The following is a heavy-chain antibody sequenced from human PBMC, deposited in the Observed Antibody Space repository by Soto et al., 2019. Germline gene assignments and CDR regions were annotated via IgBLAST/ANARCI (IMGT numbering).Heavy chain of an antibody. CDR2: IYHSGST. CDR1: GGSISSSNW. CDR3: ARVSAYCGGDCPLNFDY. J-gene: IGHJ4*02. V-gene: IGHV4-4*02. D-gene: IGHD2-21*02. Sequence: QVQLQESXPGLXXXXXXLSLTCAVSGGSISSSNWWSWVRQPPGKGLEWIGEIYHSGSTNYNPSLKSRVTISVDKSKNQFSLKLSSVTAADTAVYYCARVSAYCGGDCPLNFDYWGQGTLVTVSS.